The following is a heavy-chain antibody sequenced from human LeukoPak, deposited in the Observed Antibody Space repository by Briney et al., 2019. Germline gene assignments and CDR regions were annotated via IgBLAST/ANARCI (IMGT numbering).Heavy chain of an antibody. Sequence: PGGSLRLSCAASGFTFSTYWMIWVRQAPGKGLEWVANIKEDGSEKYYVDSVKGRFTISRGNAKNSLYLQMNSLRVEDTAVYYCARAPYGENYWGQGTLVTVSS. D-gene: IGHD4-17*01. V-gene: IGHV3-7*01. CDR1: GFTFSTYW. CDR3: ARAPYGENY. CDR2: IKEDGSEK. J-gene: IGHJ4*02.